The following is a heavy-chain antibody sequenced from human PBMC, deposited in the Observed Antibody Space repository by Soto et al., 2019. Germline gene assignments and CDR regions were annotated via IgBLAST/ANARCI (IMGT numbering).Heavy chain of an antibody. CDR1: GFTFSSYA. V-gene: IGHV3-23*01. J-gene: IGHJ6*02. Sequence: GGSLRLSCAASGFTFSSYAMSWVRQAPGKGLEWVSAISGSGGSTYYADSVKGRFTISRDNSKNTLYLQMNSLRAEDTAVYYCAKDSHEFYYYYGMDVWGQGTTVTVSS. CDR2: ISGSGGST. CDR3: AKDSHEFYYYYGMDV.